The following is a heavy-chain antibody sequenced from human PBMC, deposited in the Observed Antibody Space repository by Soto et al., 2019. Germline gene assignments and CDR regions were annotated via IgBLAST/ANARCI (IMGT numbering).Heavy chain of an antibody. D-gene: IGHD2-8*01. Sequence: SVKGSCKASGESFSSYAISWERQATGQGLEWMGRIIPIFGTANYAQKFQGRVTITADESTSTAYMELSSLRSEDTAVYYCARAACTNGVCYHFDYWGQGTLVTVSP. J-gene: IGHJ4*02. CDR3: ARAACTNGVCYHFDY. V-gene: IGHV1-69*13. CDR2: IIPIFGTA. CDR1: GESFSSYA.